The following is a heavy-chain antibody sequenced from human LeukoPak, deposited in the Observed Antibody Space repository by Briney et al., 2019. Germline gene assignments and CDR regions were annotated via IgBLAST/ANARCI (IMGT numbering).Heavy chain of an antibody. V-gene: IGHV3-23*01. CDR2: ISGGGGKT. CDR1: GFTFRTYV. D-gene: IGHD2-21*02. Sequence: GGSLRLSCAVSGFTFRTYVMSWVRQAPGMGLEWVSTISGGGGKTYYSDAVKGRVTISRDNSNNTVYLKMNSLRAEDTAIYYCAKEVGGDKAFWGQGTLVTVSS. CDR3: AKEVGGDKAF. J-gene: IGHJ4*02.